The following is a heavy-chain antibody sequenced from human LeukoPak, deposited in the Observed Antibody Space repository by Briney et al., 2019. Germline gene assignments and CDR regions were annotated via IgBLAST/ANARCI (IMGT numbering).Heavy chain of an antibody. J-gene: IGHJ4*02. CDR3: ARGQQLAGH. CDR1: GFTLSSYW. V-gene: IGHV3-74*01. D-gene: IGHD6-13*01. CDR2: INSDGSST. Sequence: PGGGLRVSCAASGFTLSSYWTHWVRQAPGEGLVWVSRINSDGSSTSYADSVKGGFTISRDNAKNTLYLQMNSLRAEDTAVYYCARGQQLAGHWGQGTLVTVSS.